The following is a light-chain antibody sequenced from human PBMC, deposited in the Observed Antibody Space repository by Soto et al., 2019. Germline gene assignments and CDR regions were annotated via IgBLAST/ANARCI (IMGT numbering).Light chain of an antibody. J-gene: IGLJ2*01. CDR3: AAWDDSLNGPYVV. V-gene: IGLV1-44*01. CDR2: SNN. Sequence: QSVLTQPPSASGTPGQRVTISCSGSSSNIGSNTVNWYQQLPGTAPQLLIYSNNQRPSGDPDRFSGSKSGTSASLAISGLQSEDEADYYCAAWDDSLNGPYVVFGGGTKLTVL. CDR1: SSNIGSNT.